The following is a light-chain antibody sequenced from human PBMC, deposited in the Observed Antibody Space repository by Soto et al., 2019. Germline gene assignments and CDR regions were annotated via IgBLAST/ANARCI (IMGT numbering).Light chain of an antibody. CDR2: EDN. CDR3: QSYDSSNLWV. Sequence: NFMLTQPHSVSESPGKTVTISCTRSSGSIASNYVQWYQQRPGSAPTTVIYEDNQRPSGVSDRFSGSIDSSSNSASLTISGLKTEDEADYYCQSYDSSNLWVFGGGTKLTVL. J-gene: IGLJ3*02. V-gene: IGLV6-57*03. CDR1: SGSIASNY.